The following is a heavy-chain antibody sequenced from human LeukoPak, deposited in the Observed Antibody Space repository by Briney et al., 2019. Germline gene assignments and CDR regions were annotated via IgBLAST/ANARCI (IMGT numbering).Heavy chain of an antibody. V-gene: IGHV3-7*04. J-gene: IGHJ4*02. CDR3: TRVGYIDEGIDY. CDR1: GFPFSSNW. CDR2: IKQDGSKK. D-gene: IGHD5-24*01. Sequence: PGGSLRLSCVASGFPFSSNWMTWVRQAPGKGLEWVANIKQDGSKKSYVDSVKGRFTISRDNAKNSLYLQMNSLRAEDTAIYYCTRVGYIDEGIDYWGQGTLVTVSS.